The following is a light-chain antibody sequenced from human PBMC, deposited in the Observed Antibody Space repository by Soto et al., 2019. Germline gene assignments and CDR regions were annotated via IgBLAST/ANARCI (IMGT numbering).Light chain of an antibody. CDR3: GTWDSRLSVWV. Sequence: QSVLTQPPSVSAAPGQKVTISCSGSSSNIGNNYVSWYQQLPGTAPKLLIYENTKRPSGIPDRFSGSKSGTSATLGITGLQTGDEADYYCGTWDSRLSVWVFGGGTKLTVL. CDR1: SSNIGNNY. J-gene: IGLJ3*02. V-gene: IGLV1-51*02. CDR2: ENT.